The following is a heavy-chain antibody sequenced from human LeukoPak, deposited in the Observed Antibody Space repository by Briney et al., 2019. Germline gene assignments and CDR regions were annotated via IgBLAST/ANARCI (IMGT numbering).Heavy chain of an antibody. CDR3: ARHEPANYYYGMDV. V-gene: IGHV4-59*08. CDR2: IYYSGST. J-gene: IGHJ6*02. CDR1: GGSISSYY. Sequence: PSETLSLTCTASGGSISSYYWSWIRQPPGKGLEWIGYIYYSGSTNYNPSLKSRVTISVDTSKNRFSLKLSSVTAADTAVYYCARHEPANYYYGMDVWGQGTTVTVSS.